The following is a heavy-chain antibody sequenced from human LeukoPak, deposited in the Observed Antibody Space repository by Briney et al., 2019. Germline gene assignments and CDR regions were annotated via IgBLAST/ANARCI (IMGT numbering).Heavy chain of an antibody. J-gene: IGHJ5*02. CDR3: ARVITMVRGVIGWFDP. Sequence: GASVKVSCKASGYTFTGYYMHWVRQAPGQGLEWMGWINPNSGGTNYAQKFQGRVTMTRDTSISTAYMELSRLRSDDTAVYYCARVITMVRGVIGWFDPWGQGTLVTVSS. CDR2: INPNSGGT. D-gene: IGHD3-10*01. CDR1: GYTFTGYY. V-gene: IGHV1-2*02.